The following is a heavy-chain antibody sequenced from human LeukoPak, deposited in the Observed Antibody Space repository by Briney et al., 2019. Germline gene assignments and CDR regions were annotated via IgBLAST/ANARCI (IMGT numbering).Heavy chain of an antibody. CDR3: ARHREREEWLLYNYFDC. CDR1: GGSISSYY. V-gene: IGHV4-59*08. CDR2: IYYSGST. D-gene: IGHD3-3*01. Sequence: NPSETLSLTCTVSGGSISSYYWSWIRQPPGKGLEWIGYIYYSGSTNYNPSLKSRVTISVDTSKDQFSLKLSSVTAADTAVYYCARHREREEWLLYNYFDCWGQGTLVTVSS. J-gene: IGHJ4*02.